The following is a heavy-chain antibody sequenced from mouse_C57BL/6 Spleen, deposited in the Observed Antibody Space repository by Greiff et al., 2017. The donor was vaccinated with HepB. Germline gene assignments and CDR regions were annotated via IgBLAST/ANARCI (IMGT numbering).Heavy chain of an antibody. V-gene: IGHV1-69*01. CDR1: GYTFTSYW. Sequence: QVQLQQSGAELVMPGASVKLSCKASGYTFTSYWMHWVKQRPGQGLEWIGEIDPSDSYTNYNQKFKGKSTLTVDKSSSTAYMQLSSLTSEDSAVYYCARSTMVTPWFADWGQGTLVTVSA. D-gene: IGHD2-2*01. CDR2: IDPSDSYT. J-gene: IGHJ3*01. CDR3: ARSTMVTPWFAD.